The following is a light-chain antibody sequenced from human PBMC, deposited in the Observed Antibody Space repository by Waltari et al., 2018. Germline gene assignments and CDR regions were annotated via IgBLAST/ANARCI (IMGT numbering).Light chain of an antibody. J-gene: IGKJ1*01. V-gene: IGKV3-15*01. CDR3: QQYNKWPRT. Sequence: EIVMTQSPATLSVSPWERATLSCRASQSVSINLAWYQQKPGQAPRLLIYGASTRATGIPARFSGSGSGTEFTLTISSLQSEDFAIYYCQQYNKWPRTFGQGTKVEIK. CDR2: GAS. CDR1: QSVSIN.